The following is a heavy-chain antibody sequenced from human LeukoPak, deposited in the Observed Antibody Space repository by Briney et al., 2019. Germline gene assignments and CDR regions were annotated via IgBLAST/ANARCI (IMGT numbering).Heavy chain of an antibody. CDR2: INHSGST. CDR3: ARPLYYGSGSFRGFDP. D-gene: IGHD3-10*01. Sequence: SETLSLTCAVYGGSFSGYYWSWIRQPPGKGLEWIGEINHSGSTKYNPSLKSRVIISVDTSKNQFSLKVNSVTAADTAVYYCARPLYYGSGSFRGFDPWGQGTLVTVSS. V-gene: IGHV4-34*01. CDR1: GGSFSGYY. J-gene: IGHJ5*02.